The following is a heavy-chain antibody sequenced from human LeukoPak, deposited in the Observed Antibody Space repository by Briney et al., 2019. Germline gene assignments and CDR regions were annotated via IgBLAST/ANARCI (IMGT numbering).Heavy chain of an antibody. CDR1: GYTFTGYY. J-gene: IGHJ6*03. Sequence: ASVKVSCKASGYTFTGYYMHWVRQAPGQGLEWTGWINTNTGNPTYAQGFTGRFVFSLDTSVSTAYLQISSLKAEDTAVYYCARAGIQLWFGSLYYYYYMDVWGKGTTVTVSS. D-gene: IGHD5-18*01. CDR2: INTNTGNP. V-gene: IGHV7-4-1*02. CDR3: ARAGIQLWFGSLYYYYYMDV.